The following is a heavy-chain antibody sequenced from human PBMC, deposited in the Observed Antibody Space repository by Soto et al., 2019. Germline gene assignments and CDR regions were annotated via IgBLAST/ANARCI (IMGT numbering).Heavy chain of an antibody. CDR1: GFAFADFA. Sequence: EVQLVESGGDLVQPGKSLRLSCAASGFAFADFAMHWVRQAPGKGLEWISGISWNSAIIGYADSVKGRFTISRDNAKNPLYLQMTRLRAEYPALYYCAKDISYYDSSGYLDYWGQGVVVTVSA. CDR3: AKDISYYDSSGYLDY. CDR2: ISWNSAII. J-gene: IGHJ4*02. V-gene: IGHV3-9*01. D-gene: IGHD3-22*01.